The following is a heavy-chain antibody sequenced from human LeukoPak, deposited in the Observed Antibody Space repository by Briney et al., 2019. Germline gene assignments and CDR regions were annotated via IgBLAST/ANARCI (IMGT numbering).Heavy chain of an antibody. Sequence: GGSLRLSCAASGFTFSGYGMHWVRQAPGKGLDWVAGVYYDGNTQYYADSVKGRYTISRDNSKNTLYLQMNSLRAEDTAVYYCARSDCSSNSCYFVFDAWGQGTLVTVSS. J-gene: IGHJ4*02. CDR2: VYYDGNTQ. V-gene: IGHV3-33*01. D-gene: IGHD2-2*01. CDR1: GFTFSGYG. CDR3: ARSDCSSNSCYFVFDA.